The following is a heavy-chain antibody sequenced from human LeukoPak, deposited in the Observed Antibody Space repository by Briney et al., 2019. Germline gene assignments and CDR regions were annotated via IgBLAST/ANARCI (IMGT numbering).Heavy chain of an antibody. CDR1: GGSISSYY. D-gene: IGHD5-18*01. CDR3: ARGGLDTRRGGYFDY. J-gene: IGHJ4*02. CDR2: IYYSGST. Sequence: SETLSLTCTVSGGSISSYYWSWIRQPPGKGLEWIGYIYYSGSTNYNSSLKSRVTVSVDTSKNQFSLRLSSVTAADTAVYYCARGGLDTRRGGYFDYWGQGILVTVSS. V-gene: IGHV4-59*12.